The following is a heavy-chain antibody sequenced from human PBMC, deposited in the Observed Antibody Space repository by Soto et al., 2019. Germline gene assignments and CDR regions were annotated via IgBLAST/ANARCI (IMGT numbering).Heavy chain of an antibody. D-gene: IGHD5-18*01. V-gene: IGHV3-33*01. J-gene: IGHJ4*02. CDR3: ARGGDTAMASLDY. CDR2: IWYDGSNK. CDR1: GFTFSSYG. Sequence: QVQLVESGGGVVQPGRSLILSCAASGFTFSSYGMHWVRQAPGKGLEWVAVIWYDGSNKYYADSVKGRFTISRDNSKNTLYLQMNSLRAEDTAVYYCARGGDTAMASLDYWGQGTLVTVSS.